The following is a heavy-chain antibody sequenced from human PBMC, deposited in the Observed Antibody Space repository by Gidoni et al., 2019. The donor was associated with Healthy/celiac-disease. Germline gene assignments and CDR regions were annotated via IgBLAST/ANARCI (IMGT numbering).Heavy chain of an antibody. J-gene: IGHJ4*02. CDR3: TTAGRGQQRGWYFY. Sequence: WVRQAPGKGLEWVGRIKSKTDGGTTDYAAPVKGRFTISRDDSKNTLYLQMNSLKTEDTAVYYCTTAGRGQQRGWYFYWGQGTLVTVSS. V-gene: IGHV3-15*01. D-gene: IGHD6-19*01. CDR2: IKSKTDGGTT.